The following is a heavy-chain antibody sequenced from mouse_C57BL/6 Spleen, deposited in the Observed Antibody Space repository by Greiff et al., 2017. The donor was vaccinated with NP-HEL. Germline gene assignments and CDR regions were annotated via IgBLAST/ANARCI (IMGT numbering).Heavy chain of an antibody. CDR3: ARHDYDSWFAY. CDR2: INPNNGGT. V-gene: IGHV1-26*01. Sequence: VQLQQSGPELVKPGASVKISCKASGYTFTDYYMNWVKQSHGKSLEWIGDINPNNGGTSYNQKFKGKATLTVDKSSSTAYMELRSLTSEDSAVYYCARHDYDSWFAYWGKGTLVTVAA. J-gene: IGHJ3*01. D-gene: IGHD2-4*01. CDR1: GYTFTDYY.